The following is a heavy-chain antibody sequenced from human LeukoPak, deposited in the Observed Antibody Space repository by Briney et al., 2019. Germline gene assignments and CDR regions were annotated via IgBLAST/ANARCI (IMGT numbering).Heavy chain of an antibody. D-gene: IGHD6-19*01. CDR2: IIPILGIA. Sequence: SVKVSCKASVGTFSSYAISWVRQAPGQGLEWMGRIIPILGIANYAQKFQGRVTITADKYTSTAYMELSSLRSKNTAVYYCASVLSGIAVAGSFDPWGQGTLVTVSS. CDR3: ASVLSGIAVAGSFDP. CDR1: VGTFSSYA. V-gene: IGHV1-69*04. J-gene: IGHJ5*02.